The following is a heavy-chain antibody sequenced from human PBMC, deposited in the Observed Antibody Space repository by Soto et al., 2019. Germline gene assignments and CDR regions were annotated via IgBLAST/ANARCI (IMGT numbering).Heavy chain of an antibody. J-gene: IGHJ6*02. V-gene: IGHV3-9*01. CDR1: GFTFDDHA. CDR3: AKDIKSTGWYFGLDV. Sequence: GGSLRLSCAASGFTFDDHAMHWVRPGPGKGLEWVSGISWNSGTIVYADSVKGRFTNSRDNTKNSLYLQMDSLRREDTALYCCAKDIKSTGWYFGLDVWGQGTTVTVSS. D-gene: IGHD6-19*01. CDR2: ISWNSGTI.